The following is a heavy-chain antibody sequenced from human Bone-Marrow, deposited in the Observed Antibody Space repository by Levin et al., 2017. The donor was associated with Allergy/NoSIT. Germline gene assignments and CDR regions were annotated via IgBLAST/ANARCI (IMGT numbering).Heavy chain of an antibody. D-gene: IGHD1-7*01. CDR3: AADPWASNWNYGNPSRLYYDYGMDV. CDR2: IVVGSGNT. J-gene: IGHJ6*02. Sequence: GASVKVSCKASGFTFTSSAVQWVRQARGQRLEWIGWIVVGSGNTNYAQKFQERVTITRDMSTSTAYMELSSLRSEDTAVYYCAADPWASNWNYGNPSRLYYDYGMDVWGQGTTVTVSS. V-gene: IGHV1-58*01. CDR1: GFTFTSSA.